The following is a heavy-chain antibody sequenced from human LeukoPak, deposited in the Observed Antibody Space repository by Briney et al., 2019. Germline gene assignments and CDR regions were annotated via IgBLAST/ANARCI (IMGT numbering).Heavy chain of an antibody. CDR2: ISAYNGNT. V-gene: IGHV1-18*01. CDR3: ARTYSAWYVFDH. J-gene: IGHJ4*02. D-gene: IGHD3-16*01. Sequence: ASVKVSCKASGYSFTNYGITWVRQAPGQGLEWMGWISAYNGNTNYAQKFQDRVTMTRDTPASTVYMELRSLRSDDTAVYYCARTYSAWYVFDHWGQGTLVTVSS. CDR1: GYSFTNYG.